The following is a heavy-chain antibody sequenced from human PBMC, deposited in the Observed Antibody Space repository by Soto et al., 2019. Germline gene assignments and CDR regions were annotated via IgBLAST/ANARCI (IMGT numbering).Heavy chain of an antibody. CDR3: ARDRWERLRIPMPNGEVDY. J-gene: IGHJ4*02. D-gene: IGHD1-26*01. Sequence: EVQLVESGGGLVKPGGSLRLSCAASGFTFSSYSMNWVRQAPGKGLEWVSSISSSSSYIYYADSVKGRFTISRDNAKNSLYLQMNSLRAEDTAVYYCARDRWERLRIPMPNGEVDYWGQGTLVTVSS. CDR2: ISSSSSYI. CDR1: GFTFSSYS. V-gene: IGHV3-21*01.